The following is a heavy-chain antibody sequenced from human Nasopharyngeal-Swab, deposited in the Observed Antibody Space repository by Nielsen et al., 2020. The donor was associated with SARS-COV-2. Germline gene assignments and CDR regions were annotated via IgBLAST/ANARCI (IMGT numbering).Heavy chain of an antibody. CDR1: GFSFTNYV. CDR3: AKGTCGPAARTDYFDY. J-gene: IGHJ4*02. CDR2: ITGSGGRT. D-gene: IGHD6-13*01. Sequence: GESLNISCAASGFSFTNYVMTWVRQAPGKGLEWISGITGSGGRTYYADSVRGRFTISRDNSKNTLILQMNTLSAEDTAVYYSAKGTCGPAARTDYFDYWGQGNLVTVSS. V-gene: IGHV3-23*01.